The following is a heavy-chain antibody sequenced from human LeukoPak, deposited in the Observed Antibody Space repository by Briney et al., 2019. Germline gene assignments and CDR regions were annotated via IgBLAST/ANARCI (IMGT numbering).Heavy chain of an antibody. V-gene: IGHV1-46*01. J-gene: IGHJ4*02. CDR1: GYTFTSYY. CDR3: ASPPLAYYYDSSGYLGY. D-gene: IGHD3-22*01. Sequence: ASVKVSCKASGYTFTSYYMHWVRQAPGQGLEWMGIINPSGSSTSYAQKFQGRVTMTRDTSTSTVYMELSSLRSEDTAVYYCASPPLAYYYDSSGYLGYWGQGTLVTVSS. CDR2: INPSGSST.